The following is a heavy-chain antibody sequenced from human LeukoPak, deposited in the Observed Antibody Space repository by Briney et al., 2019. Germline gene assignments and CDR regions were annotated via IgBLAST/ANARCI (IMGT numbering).Heavy chain of an antibody. Sequence: GGPLRLLCAAWGLTLKRYSMRWVRQAPGKGLEGVSSINSRSRYIYYAESVRGRFTISRDNAKNSLYLQMNSLRAADTAVYYCARDLPPPSRRSSSWYYYYYMDVWGKGTTVTVSS. V-gene: IGHV3-21*01. CDR1: GLTLKRYS. D-gene: IGHD6-13*01. CDR2: INSRSRYI. CDR3: ARDLPPPSRRSSSWYYYYYMDV. J-gene: IGHJ6*03.